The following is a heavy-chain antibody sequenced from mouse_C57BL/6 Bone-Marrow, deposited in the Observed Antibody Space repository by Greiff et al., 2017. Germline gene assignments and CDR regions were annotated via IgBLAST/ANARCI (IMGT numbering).Heavy chain of an antibody. CDR3: TRIAY. J-gene: IGHJ3*01. V-gene: IGHV14-4*01. CDR2: IDPENGDT. CDR1: GFNIKDDD. Sequence: EVQLKESGAELVRPGASVKLSCTASGFNIKDDDMHWVKQRPEQGLEWIGWIDPENGDTEYASKFQGKATITVDTSSNTAYLQLSSLTSEDTAVYYCTRIAYGGQGTLVTVSA.